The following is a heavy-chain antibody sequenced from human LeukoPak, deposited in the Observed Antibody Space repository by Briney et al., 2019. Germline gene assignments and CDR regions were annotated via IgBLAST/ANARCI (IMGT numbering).Heavy chain of an antibody. CDR3: ARAPHYGGNHGYFDY. CDR2: IWYDGSHT. CDR1: GFTFSSYA. Sequence: GGSLRLSCAASGFTFSSYAMSWVRQAPGKGLEWVAVIWYDGSHTYYADSVKGRSTISRDNSKNTLYLQMNSLRAQDTAVFYCARAPHYGGNHGYFDYWGQGILVTVSS. D-gene: IGHD4-17*01. J-gene: IGHJ4*02. V-gene: IGHV3-33*08.